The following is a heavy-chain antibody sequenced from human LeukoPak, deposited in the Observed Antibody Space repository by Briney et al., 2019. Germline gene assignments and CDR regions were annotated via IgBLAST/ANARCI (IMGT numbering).Heavy chain of an antibody. D-gene: IGHD6-19*01. Sequence: SVKVSCKASGGTFSSYAISWVRQAPGQGLEWMGGIIPIFGTANYAQKFQGRVTITADESTSTAYMELSSLRSEDTAAYYCASNDSSDWYGEPARYYFDYWGQGTLVTVSS. CDR1: GGTFSSYA. CDR3: ASNDSSDWYGEPARYYFDY. CDR2: IIPIFGTA. V-gene: IGHV1-69*13. J-gene: IGHJ4*02.